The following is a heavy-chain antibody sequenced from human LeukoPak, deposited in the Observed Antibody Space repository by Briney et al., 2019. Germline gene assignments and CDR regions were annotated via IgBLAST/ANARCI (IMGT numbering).Heavy chain of an antibody. Sequence: GGSLRLSCAASGFTFSSYSMNWVSQAPGKGLEWVSSISSSSTYIYYADSVKGRFTISRDNAKNSLYLQMNSLRAEDTAVYYCARDKDSSSWQRGSIWFDPWGQGTLVTVSS. CDR1: GFTFSSYS. CDR3: ARDKDSSSWQRGSIWFDP. CDR2: ISSSSTYI. V-gene: IGHV3-21*01. D-gene: IGHD6-13*01. J-gene: IGHJ5*02.